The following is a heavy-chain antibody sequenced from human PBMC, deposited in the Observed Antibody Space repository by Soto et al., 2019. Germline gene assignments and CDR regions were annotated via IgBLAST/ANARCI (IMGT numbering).Heavy chain of an antibody. CDR2: IIPIFGTA. D-gene: IGHD6-6*01. V-gene: IGHV1-69*13. J-gene: IGHJ4*02. Sequence: GASVKVSCKASGGTFSSYAISWVRQAPGQGLEWMGGIIPIFGTANYAQKFQGRVTITADESTSTAYMELSSLRSEDTAVYYCATSAYEYSTLFDYWGQGTLVTVSS. CDR1: GGTFSSYA. CDR3: ATSAYEYSTLFDY.